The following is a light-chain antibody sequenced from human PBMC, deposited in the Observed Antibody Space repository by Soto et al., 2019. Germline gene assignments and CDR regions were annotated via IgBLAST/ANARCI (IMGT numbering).Light chain of an antibody. CDR3: LRDALFPYS. CDR1: QAIRYD. CDR2: GIS. J-gene: IGKJ2*03. V-gene: IGKV1-6*01. Sequence: AIQMTQSPSSLSASVGDTVTFTCRARQAIRYDLGCFQQSPGKPPKLLLYGISILQTGVPSRVSGSGSGTDFTFTISGLQPVDFATYYCLRDALFPYSFGHGTRLEI.